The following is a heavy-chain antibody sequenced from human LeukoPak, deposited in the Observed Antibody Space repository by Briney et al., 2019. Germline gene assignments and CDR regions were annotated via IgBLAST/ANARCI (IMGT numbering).Heavy chain of an antibody. D-gene: IGHD2-2*01. CDR1: GFTFSNYW. CDR2: IKQDESEK. V-gene: IGHV3-7*01. J-gene: IGHJ4*02. CDR3: ARALDSSSSRYQAFEE. Sequence: GGPLRLSCSASGFTFSNYWMSWVRQAPGKGLEWMANIKQDESEKYYVDSVKGRFTISRDNAKSSLYLQMNSLRAEDTAVYYCARALDSSSSRYQAFEEWGQGTLVTVSS.